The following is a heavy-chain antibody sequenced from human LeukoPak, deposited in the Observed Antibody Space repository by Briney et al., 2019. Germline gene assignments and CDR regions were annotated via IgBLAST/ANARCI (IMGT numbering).Heavy chain of an antibody. Sequence: SETLSLTCTVSGGSISSYYWSWIRQPPGKGLEWIGYIYYSGSTNYNPSLKSRVTISVDTSKNQFSLKLSSVTAADTAVFYCARVAHNYDLLTGYYPYLDYFDFWGQGTLVTVSS. CDR1: GGSISSYY. CDR2: IYYSGST. CDR3: ARVAHNYDLLTGYYPYLDYFDF. V-gene: IGHV4-59*01. D-gene: IGHD3-9*01. J-gene: IGHJ4*02.